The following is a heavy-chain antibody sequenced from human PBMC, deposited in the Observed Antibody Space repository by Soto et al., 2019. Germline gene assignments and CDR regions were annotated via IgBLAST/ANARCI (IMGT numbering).Heavy chain of an antibody. Sequence: GGSLRLSCAASGFICSSYDMSWVRQAPGKGLEWVSTILVDGRTFYVDSVKGRFTISRDTSQNTVYPQMNSLTAGDTALYYCAKATATGGGAFDICGQGTMVTVSS. D-gene: IGHD2-8*02. CDR3: AKATATGGGAFDI. J-gene: IGHJ3*02. V-gene: IGHV3-23*01. CDR2: ILVDGRT. CDR1: GFICSSYD.